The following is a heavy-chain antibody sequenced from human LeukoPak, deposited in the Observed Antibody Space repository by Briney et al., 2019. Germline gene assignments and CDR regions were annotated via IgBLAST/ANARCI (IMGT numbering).Heavy chain of an antibody. CDR3: AKGSF. Sequence: GGSLRLSCVVSGLTFSTSAMSWVRQAPGKGLEWVSGISESGGSTYYADSVKGRFTSSRDNSKNTLYLQMNDLRAEDTAAYYCAKGSFWGQGTLVTVSS. CDR2: ISESGGST. CDR1: GLTFSTSA. V-gene: IGHV3-23*01. D-gene: IGHD3-10*01. J-gene: IGHJ4*02.